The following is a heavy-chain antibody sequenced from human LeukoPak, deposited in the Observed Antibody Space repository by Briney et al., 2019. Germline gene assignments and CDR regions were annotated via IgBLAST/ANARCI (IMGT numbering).Heavy chain of an antibody. J-gene: IGHJ4*02. Sequence: SVKVSCKASGGTFSSYAISWVRQAPGQGLEWMGGIIPIFGTANYAQKFQGRVTITADESTSTAYMELSSLRSEDTAVYYCATGVHDYVWGSYRPFDYWGQGTLVTVSS. V-gene: IGHV1-69*13. D-gene: IGHD3-16*02. CDR3: ATGVHDYVWGSYRPFDY. CDR1: GGTFSSYA. CDR2: IIPIFGTA.